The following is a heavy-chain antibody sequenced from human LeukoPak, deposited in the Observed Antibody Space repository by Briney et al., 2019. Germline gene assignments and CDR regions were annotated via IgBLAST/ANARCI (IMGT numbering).Heavy chain of an antibody. CDR3: ARAFHFGDFFDY. Sequence: PGGSLRLSCAVSGLIFSHYSMHWVRQAPGKGLLWVSGINGDGSSASYGNSVKGRFTISRDNAKNTLFLRMNSLTVEDTAVYYCARAFHFGDFFDYWGQGALVTVSS. J-gene: IGHJ4*02. V-gene: IGHV3-74*01. CDR1: GLIFSHYS. D-gene: IGHD4-17*01. CDR2: INGDGSSA.